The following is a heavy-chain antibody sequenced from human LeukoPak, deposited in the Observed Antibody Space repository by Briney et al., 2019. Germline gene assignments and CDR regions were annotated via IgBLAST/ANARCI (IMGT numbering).Heavy chain of an antibody. CDR3: ARIDCSSSSCLNY. J-gene: IGHJ4*02. Sequence: ASVKVSCKASGYTFACYDINWVRQAPGQGLEWMGWISAYNGNTNYAQKLQGRVTMTTDTSTNTAYMELRSLRSDDTAVYYCARIDCSSSSCLNYGGQGTPVTVSS. CDR2: ISAYNGNT. D-gene: IGHD2-2*01. CDR1: GYTFACYD. V-gene: IGHV1-18*01.